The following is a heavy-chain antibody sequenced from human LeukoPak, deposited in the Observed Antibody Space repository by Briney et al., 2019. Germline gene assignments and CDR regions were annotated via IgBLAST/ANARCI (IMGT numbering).Heavy chain of an antibody. D-gene: IGHD3-10*01. Sequence: GGSLRLSCAASAFTFSNYAVSWVRQAPGKGLEWVSGISGSGGSTDYADSVKGRFTISRDNSKNTLYLQMNSLRVEDTAVYYCTTSWPKVRKGDQWGQGTLVTVS. CDR2: ISGSGGST. V-gene: IGHV3-23*01. CDR3: TTSWPKVRKGDQ. J-gene: IGHJ4*02. CDR1: AFTFSNYA.